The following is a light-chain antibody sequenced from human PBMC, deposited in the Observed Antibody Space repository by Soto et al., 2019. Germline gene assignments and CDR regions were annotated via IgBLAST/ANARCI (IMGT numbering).Light chain of an antibody. Sequence: DIQMTQSPSSVSASVGDIVTITCRASPGISSWLAWYQQNPGKAPKLLIYAASSLQSGVPSRFSGSRTGTYFTLTISSLQPEDFASYYCQQANSFPITFGQATRLEIK. J-gene: IGKJ5*01. CDR1: PGISSW. CDR2: AAS. CDR3: QQANSFPIT. V-gene: IGKV1-12*01.